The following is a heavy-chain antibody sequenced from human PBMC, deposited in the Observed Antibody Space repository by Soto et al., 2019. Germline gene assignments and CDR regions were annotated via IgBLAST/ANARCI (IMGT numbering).Heavy chain of an antibody. V-gene: IGHV3-11*01. Sequence: SLRLSCAASLFTFSKNYMSWILQAPGQGLEWLSYISSSGSTIHYADSVKGRFTISRDNAKNSLYLQINSLRAEDSAVYYCASCSGYYRFEYWGQGTLVTVSS. CDR2: ISSSGSTI. J-gene: IGHJ4*02. CDR3: ASCSGYYRFEY. CDR1: LFTFSKNY. D-gene: IGHD3-22*01.